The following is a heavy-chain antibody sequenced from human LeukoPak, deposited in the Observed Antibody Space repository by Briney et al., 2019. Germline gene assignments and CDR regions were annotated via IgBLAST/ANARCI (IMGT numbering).Heavy chain of an antibody. CDR2: ISGAGINT. D-gene: IGHD6-19*01. CDR1: AFTFSNYW. J-gene: IGHJ4*02. CDR3: AKSSAVAGARGFFDY. V-gene: IGHV3-23*01. Sequence: PGGSLRLSCAVSAFTFSNYWMSWVRQAPGKGLQWVSTISGAGINTYYADSVQGRFTMSRDNSKNTMYLQMKYLRAEDTAVYYCAKSSAVAGARGFFDYWGQGTLVTVSS.